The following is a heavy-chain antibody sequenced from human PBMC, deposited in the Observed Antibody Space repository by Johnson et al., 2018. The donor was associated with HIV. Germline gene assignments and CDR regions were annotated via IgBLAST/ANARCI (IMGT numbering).Heavy chain of an antibody. CDR3: ARERVGNAFDI. CDR1: GFTFSSFG. Sequence: QMQLVESGGGVVQPGRSLRLSCAVSGFTFSSFGMHWVRQAPGQGLEWMAVISSAGTDKYYADSVKGRFTISRDNSKNTLYLQMNSLRAEDTALYYCARERVGNAFDIWGQGTMVTVSS. D-gene: IGHD1-26*01. J-gene: IGHJ3*02. V-gene: IGHV3-30*03. CDR2: ISSAGTDK.